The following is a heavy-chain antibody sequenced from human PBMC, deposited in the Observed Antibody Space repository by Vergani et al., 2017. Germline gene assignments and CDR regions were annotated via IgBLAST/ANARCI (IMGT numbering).Heavy chain of an antibody. CDR1: GYTFTSYG. V-gene: IGHV1-18*01. CDR2: ISSYNGNT. CDR3: ARIYCSSTSCYEKDGMDV. J-gene: IGHJ6*02. D-gene: IGHD2-2*01. Sequence: QVQLVQSGAEVKKPGASVKVSCKASGYTFTSYGISWVRQAPGQGLEWMGWISSYNGNTNYAQKLQGRVTMTTDTSTSTAYMELRSLRSDDTAVYYCARIYCSSTSCYEKDGMDVWGQGTTVTVSS.